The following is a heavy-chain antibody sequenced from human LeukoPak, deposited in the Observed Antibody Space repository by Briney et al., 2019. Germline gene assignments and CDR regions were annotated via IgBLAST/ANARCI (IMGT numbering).Heavy chain of an antibody. CDR3: ARGVGYCSSTSCHDAFDI. J-gene: IGHJ3*02. Sequence: PSQTLSLTCTVSGGSISSGGYYWSWIRQPPGKGLEWIGYIYHSGSTYYNPSLKSRVTISVDRSKNQFSLKLSSVTAADTAVYYCARGVGYCSSTSCHDAFDIWGQGTMVTVSS. CDR2: IYHSGST. V-gene: IGHV4-30-2*01. D-gene: IGHD2-2*01. CDR1: GGSISSGGYY.